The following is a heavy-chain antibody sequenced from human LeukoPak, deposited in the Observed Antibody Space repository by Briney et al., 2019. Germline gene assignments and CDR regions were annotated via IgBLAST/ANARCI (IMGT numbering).Heavy chain of an antibody. CDR3: ATEPLSGSYRGYYFDY. D-gene: IGHD1-26*01. V-gene: IGHV1-24*01. Sequence: ASVKVSCTVSGYTLTELSMHWVRQAPGKGLEWRGGFDPVDGETIYAQKFQGRVTMTEDTSTDTAYMELSSLRSEDTAVYYCATEPLSGSYRGYYFDYWGQGTLVTVSS. CDR1: GYTLTELS. CDR2: FDPVDGET. J-gene: IGHJ4*02.